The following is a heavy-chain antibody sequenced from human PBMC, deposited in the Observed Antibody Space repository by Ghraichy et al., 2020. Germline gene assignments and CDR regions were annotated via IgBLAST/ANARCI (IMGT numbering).Heavy chain of an antibody. CDR3: ASLGGYGDYVWGSYRYSYNWFDP. D-gene: IGHD3-16*02. Sequence: GSLRLSCAASGFTFSSYAMHWVRQAPGKGLEWVAVISYDGSNKYYADSVKGRFTISRDNSKNTLYLQMNSLRAEDTAVYYCASLGGYGDYVWGSYRYSYNWFDPWGQGTLVTVSS. CDR1: GFTFSSYA. V-gene: IGHV3-30-3*01. J-gene: IGHJ5*02. CDR2: ISYDGSNK.